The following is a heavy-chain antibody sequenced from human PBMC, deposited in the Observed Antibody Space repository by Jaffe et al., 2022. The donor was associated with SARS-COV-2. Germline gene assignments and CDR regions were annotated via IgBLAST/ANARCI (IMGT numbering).Heavy chain of an antibody. D-gene: IGHD3-22*01. J-gene: IGHJ3*02. CDR1: GGSISSYY. V-gene: IGHV4-59*01. Sequence: QVQLQESGPGLVKPSETLSLTCTVSGGSISSYYWSWIRQPPGKGLEWIGYIYYSGSTNYNPSLKSRVTISVDTSKNQFSLKLSSVTAADTAVYYCARGGVGYYYDSRAVGAFDIWGQGTMVTVSS. CDR3: ARGGVGYYYDSRAVGAFDI. CDR2: IYYSGST.